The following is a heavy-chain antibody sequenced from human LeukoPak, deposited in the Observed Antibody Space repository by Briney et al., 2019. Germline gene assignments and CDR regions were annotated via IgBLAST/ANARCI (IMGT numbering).Heavy chain of an antibody. J-gene: IGHJ2*01. V-gene: IGHV3-30*18. D-gene: IGHD4-23*01. CDR3: AKDLCSTVVTPLCWYFDL. Sequence: GGSLRLSCAASGFTFSSYGMHWVRQAPGKGLEWVAVISYDGSNKYYADSVKGRFTISRDNSKNTLYLQMNSLRAEDTAVYYCAKDLCSTVVTPLCWYFDLWGRGTLVTVSS. CDR1: GFTFSSYG. CDR2: ISYDGSNK.